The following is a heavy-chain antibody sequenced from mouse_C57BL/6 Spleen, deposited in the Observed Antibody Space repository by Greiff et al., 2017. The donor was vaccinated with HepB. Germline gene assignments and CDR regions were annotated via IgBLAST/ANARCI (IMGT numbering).Heavy chain of an antibody. CDR1: GYTFTSYW. D-gene: IGHD1-1*01. CDR2: IYPSDSET. V-gene: IGHV1-61*01. CDR3: ARMITTDPYYFDY. J-gene: IGHJ2*01. Sequence: QVHVKQPGAELVRPGSSVKLSCKASGYTFTSYWMDWVKQRPGQGLEWIGNIYPSDSETHYNQKFKDKATLTVDKSSSTAYMQLSSLTSEDSAVYYCARMITTDPYYFDYWGQGTTLTVSS.